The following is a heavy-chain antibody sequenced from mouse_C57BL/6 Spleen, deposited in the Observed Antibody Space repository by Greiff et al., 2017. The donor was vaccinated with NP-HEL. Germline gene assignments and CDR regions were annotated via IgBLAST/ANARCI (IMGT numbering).Heavy chain of an antibody. CDR2: IYPGDGDT. Sequence: VQLQQSGAELVKPGASVKISCKASGYAFSSYWMNWVKQRPGKGLEWIGQIYPGDGDTNYNGKFKGKATLTADKSSSTAYMQLSSLTSEASAVYFSARVEGYYYGSRGYFDVWGTGTTVTVSS. CDR1: GYAFSSYW. V-gene: IGHV1-80*01. J-gene: IGHJ1*03. CDR3: ARVEGYYYGSRGYFDV. D-gene: IGHD1-1*01.